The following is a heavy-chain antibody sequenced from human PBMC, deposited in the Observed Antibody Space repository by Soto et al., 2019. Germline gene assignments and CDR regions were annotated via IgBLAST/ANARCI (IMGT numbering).Heavy chain of an antibody. Sequence: EVQLLESGGGFVQPGGSLRLSCTASGVGLSTYAISWVRQAPCKGLEWVSVISGNSGKTEYADSLKGRFSIYRDKSENTVYLQMNRLRAEDTAVYYCALPRCGGDCYSPFDYWGQGPLVTVSS. D-gene: IGHD2-21*02. CDR3: ALPRCGGDCYSPFDY. V-gene: IGHV3-23*01. CDR2: ISGNSGKT. J-gene: IGHJ4*02. CDR1: GVGLSTYA.